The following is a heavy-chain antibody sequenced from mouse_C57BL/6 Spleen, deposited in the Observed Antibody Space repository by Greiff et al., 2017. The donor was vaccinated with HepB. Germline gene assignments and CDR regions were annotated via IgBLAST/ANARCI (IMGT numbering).Heavy chain of an antibody. J-gene: IGHJ3*01. D-gene: IGHD2-5*01. Sequence: EVQRVESGGDLVKPGGSLKLSCAASGFTFSSYGMSWVRQTPDKRLEWVATISSGGSYTYYPDSVKGRFTISRDNAKNTLYLQMSSLKSEDTAMYYCARLGSNYVSYWGQGTLVTVSA. CDR1: GFTFSSYG. CDR3: ARLGSNYVSY. V-gene: IGHV5-6*01. CDR2: ISSGGSYT.